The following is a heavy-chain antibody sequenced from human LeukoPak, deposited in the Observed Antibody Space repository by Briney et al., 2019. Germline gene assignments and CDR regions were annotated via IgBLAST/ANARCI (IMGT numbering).Heavy chain of an antibody. D-gene: IGHD2-15*01. CDR3: ARRFGSGDYFDY. CDR2: VSYSGSP. Sequence: SETLSLTCAVSGGSLTTYYWSWIRQPPGKGLEWIGYVSYSGSPNYSPSLKSRVTISGDTSKNKFSLKLSSVTAADTAVYYCARRFGSGDYFDYWGQGTLVTVSS. CDR1: GGSLTTYY. V-gene: IGHV4-59*01. J-gene: IGHJ4*02.